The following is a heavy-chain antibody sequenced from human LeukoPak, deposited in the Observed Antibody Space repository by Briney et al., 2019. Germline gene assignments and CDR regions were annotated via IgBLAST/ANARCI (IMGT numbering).Heavy chain of an antibody. J-gene: IGHJ5*02. Sequence: SETLSLTCAVYGGSFSGYYWSWIRQPPGKGLEWIGEINHSGSTNYNPSLKSRVTISVDTSKNQFSLKLSSVTAADTAVYYCARRTIAAAAHNWFDPWGQGTLVTVSS. CDR2: INHSGST. CDR1: GGSFSGYY. V-gene: IGHV4-34*01. D-gene: IGHD6-13*01. CDR3: ARRTIAAAAHNWFDP.